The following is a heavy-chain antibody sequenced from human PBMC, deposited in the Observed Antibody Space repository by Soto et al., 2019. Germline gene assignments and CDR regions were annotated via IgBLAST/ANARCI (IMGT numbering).Heavy chain of an antibody. J-gene: IGHJ5*02. CDR2: IYYSGST. Sequence: PSETLSLTCTVSGGSISSGGYYWSWIRQHPGKGLEWIGYIYYSGSTYYNPSLKSRVTISVDTSKNQFSLKLSSVTAADTAVYYCARSGWFGELLGNWFDPWGQGTLVTVSS. CDR1: GGSISSGGYY. D-gene: IGHD3-10*01. V-gene: IGHV4-31*03. CDR3: ARSGWFGELLGNWFDP.